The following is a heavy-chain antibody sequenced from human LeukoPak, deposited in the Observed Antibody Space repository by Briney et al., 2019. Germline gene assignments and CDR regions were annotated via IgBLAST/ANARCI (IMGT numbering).Heavy chain of an antibody. D-gene: IGHD4-11*01. Sequence: GGSLRLSCAASGFTFSSYAMHWVRQAPGKGLEWVAVISYDGSNKYYADSVKGRFTISRDNAKNSLYLQMNSLRAEDTAVYYCARTRLDYSNYLAPIGYRNSDAFDIWGQGTMVTVSS. CDR3: ARTRLDYSNYLAPIGYRNSDAFDI. V-gene: IGHV3-30-3*01. CDR2: ISYDGSNK. CDR1: GFTFSSYA. J-gene: IGHJ3*02.